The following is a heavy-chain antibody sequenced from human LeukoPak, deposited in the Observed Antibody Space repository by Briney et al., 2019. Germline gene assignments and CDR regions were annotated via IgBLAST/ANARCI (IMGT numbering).Heavy chain of an antibody. CDR3: ARDQYYYDSTEYYDANNFDF. CDR1: GFSFITYS. J-gene: IGHJ4*02. CDR2: ISSGGSYI. Sequence: GGSLRLSCAASGFSFITYSMSWVRQAPGKGLEWVSAISSGGSYIYYADSVKGRFTIARDDAKKSLYLQMNSLRAEDTAVYYCARDQYYYDSTEYYDANNFDFWGQGTLVTVSS. D-gene: IGHD3-22*01. V-gene: IGHV3-21*01.